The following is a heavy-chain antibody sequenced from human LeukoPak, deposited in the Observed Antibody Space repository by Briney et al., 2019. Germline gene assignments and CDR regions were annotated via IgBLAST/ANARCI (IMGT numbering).Heavy chain of an antibody. J-gene: IGHJ4*02. D-gene: IGHD2-15*01. V-gene: IGHV1-24*01. CDR1: GYTLTELS. CDR2: FDPEDGET. CDR3: ATATLSSGGNGYFDY. Sequence: ASVKVSCKVSGYTLTELSMHWVRQAPGKGLEWMGGFDPEDGETIYAQKFQGRVTMTEDTSTDTAYMELGSLRSEDTAAYYCATATLSSGGNGYFDYWGQGTLVTVSS.